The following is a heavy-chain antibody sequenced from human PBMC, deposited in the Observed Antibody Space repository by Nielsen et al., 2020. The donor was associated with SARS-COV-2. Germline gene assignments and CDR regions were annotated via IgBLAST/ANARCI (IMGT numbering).Heavy chain of an antibody. CDR3: ARAEGSSWYFHY. Sequence: GESLKISCAVSGFTFSSDWMSWVRQAPGKGLEWVANIKQDGTEKYYVDSVKGRFTISRDSAKNSLSLQMSRLRAEDTAVYYCARAEGSSWYFHYWGQGTLVTVSS. CDR2: IKQDGTEK. J-gene: IGHJ4*02. CDR1: GFTFSSDW. D-gene: IGHD6-13*01. V-gene: IGHV3-7*03.